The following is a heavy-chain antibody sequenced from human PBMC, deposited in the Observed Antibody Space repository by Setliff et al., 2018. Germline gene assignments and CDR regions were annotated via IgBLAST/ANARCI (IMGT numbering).Heavy chain of an antibody. V-gene: IGHV1-18*01. CDR2: ISAYTGNT. D-gene: IGHD6-13*01. CDR3: ARAGLASAGRKGIFDY. Sequence: ASVKVSCKASGYTFSNYGITWVRQAPGQGLEWMGWISAYTGNTKFAQKFQGRVTMTTDTSTSTAYLELRSLTSDDTAVYFCARAGLASAGRKGIFDYWGQGTLVTVSS. CDR1: GYTFSNYG. J-gene: IGHJ4*02.